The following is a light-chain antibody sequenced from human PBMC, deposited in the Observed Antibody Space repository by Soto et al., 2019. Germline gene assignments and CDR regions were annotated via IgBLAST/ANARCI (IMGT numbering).Light chain of an antibody. CDR3: CSYTNNSTLV. V-gene: IGLV2-14*03. CDR1: SSDIGGYNY. CDR2: DVS. Sequence: QSALTQPAFVSGSPGQSITISCTGTSSDIGGYNYVSWYQQHPGKAPKFMIYDVSNRPSGVSDRFSGSKSGNTASLTISGLQAEDEADYYCCSYTNNSTLVFGTGTKLTVL. J-gene: IGLJ1*01.